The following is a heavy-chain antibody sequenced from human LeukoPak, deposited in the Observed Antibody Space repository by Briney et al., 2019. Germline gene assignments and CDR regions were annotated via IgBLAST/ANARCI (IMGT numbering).Heavy chain of an antibody. D-gene: IGHD6-19*01. CDR1: GGSISSYY. CDR3: ARLRRSDFDY. Sequence: PSETLSLTCTVSGGSISSYYWSWIRQPPGKGLEWIGYIYYSGSTNYNPSLKSRVTISVDTSKNQFSLKLSSVTAADTAVHYCARLRRSDFDYWGQGTLVTVSS. V-gene: IGHV4-59*08. CDR2: IYYSGST. J-gene: IGHJ4*02.